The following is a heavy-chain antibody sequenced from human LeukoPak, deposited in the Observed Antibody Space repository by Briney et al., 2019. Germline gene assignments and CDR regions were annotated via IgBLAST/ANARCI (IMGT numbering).Heavy chain of an antibody. D-gene: IGHD3-10*01. CDR1: GGTFSSYA. CDR3: ARGLTLVRGGRMDV. CDR2: IIPILGIA. Sequence: SVKVSCKASGGTFSSYAISWVRQAPGQGLEWMGRIIPILGIANYAQKFQGRVTITADKSTSTAYMELSSLRSEDTAVYYCARGLTLVRGGRMDVWGQGTTVTVSS. V-gene: IGHV1-69*04. J-gene: IGHJ6*02.